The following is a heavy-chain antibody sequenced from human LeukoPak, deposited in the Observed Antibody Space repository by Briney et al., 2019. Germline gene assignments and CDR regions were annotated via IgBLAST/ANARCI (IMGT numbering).Heavy chain of an antibody. J-gene: IGHJ4*02. Sequence: GGSLRLSCAASGFNFRSSGMHWVRQAPGQGLEWMGWINPNSGGTNYAQKFQGRVTMTRDTSISTAYMELSRLRSDDTAVYYCARGGDSGYDLCYWGQGTLVTVSS. CDR2: INPNSGGT. CDR3: ARGGDSGYDLCY. V-gene: IGHV1-2*02. CDR1: GFNFRSSG. D-gene: IGHD5-12*01.